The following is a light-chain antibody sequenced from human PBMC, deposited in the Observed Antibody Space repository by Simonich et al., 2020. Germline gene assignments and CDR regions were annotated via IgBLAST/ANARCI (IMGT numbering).Light chain of an antibody. CDR2: DVS. Sequence: QSALTQPASASGSPGQSITISCTGTSSDVGGYNYCSWYQQHPGKAPNIMIYDVSKRPSGFSNRFSGSKSVNTASLTSSGLPAEDEADYYCSSYTSSSTLGVFGGGTKLTVL. J-gene: IGLJ2*01. CDR1: SSDVGGYNY. V-gene: IGLV2-14*01. CDR3: SSYTSSSTLGV.